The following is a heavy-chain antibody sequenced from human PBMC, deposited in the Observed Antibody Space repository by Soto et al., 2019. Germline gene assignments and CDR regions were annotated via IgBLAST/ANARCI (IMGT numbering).Heavy chain of an antibody. V-gene: IGHV3-30-3*01. CDR2: ISYDGSNK. CDR3: ARGWTITMIVVVISLDY. Sequence: GSLRLSCAASGFTFSSYAMHWVRQAPGKGLEWVAVISYDGSNKYYADSVKGRFTISRDNSKNTLYLQMNSLRAEDTAVYYCARGWTITMIVVVISLDYWGQGTLVTVSS. CDR1: GFTFSSYA. J-gene: IGHJ4*02. D-gene: IGHD3-22*01.